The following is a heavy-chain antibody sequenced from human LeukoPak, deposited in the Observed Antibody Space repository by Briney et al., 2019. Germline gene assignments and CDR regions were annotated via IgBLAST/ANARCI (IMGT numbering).Heavy chain of an antibody. V-gene: IGHV5-51*01. CDR2: IYPRDSAI. CDR3: ARRTYCGGDCYSPFDF. CDR1: GYSFSTYW. D-gene: IGHD2-21*02. J-gene: IGHJ4*02. Sequence: GESLKISCKASGYSFSTYWIGWVRQKPGKGLEWMGIIYPRDSAIRSSPSFQGQVTFSVDKSISTAYLQWPSLKASDTAVYYCARRTYCGGDCYSPFDFGGQGTLVTVSS.